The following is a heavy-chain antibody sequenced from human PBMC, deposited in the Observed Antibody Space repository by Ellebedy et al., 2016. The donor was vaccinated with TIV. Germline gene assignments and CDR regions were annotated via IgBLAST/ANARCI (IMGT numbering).Heavy chain of an antibody. CDR1: GFTFSSYW. Sequence: GESLKISCAASGFTFSSYWMSWVRQAPGKGLEWVANIKQDGSEKYYVDSVKGRFTISRDNAKNSLYLQMNSLRAEDTAVYYCARDLYNWNYEGWFDPWGQGTLVTVSS. D-gene: IGHD1-7*01. J-gene: IGHJ5*02. V-gene: IGHV3-7*04. CDR2: IKQDGSEK. CDR3: ARDLYNWNYEGWFDP.